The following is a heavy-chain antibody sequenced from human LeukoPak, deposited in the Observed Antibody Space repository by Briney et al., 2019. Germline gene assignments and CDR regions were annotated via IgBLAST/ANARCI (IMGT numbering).Heavy chain of an antibody. V-gene: IGHV1-2*02. CDR2: INPNSGGT. D-gene: IGHD3-10*01. Sequence: ASVKVSCKASGYTFTGYYMHWVRQAPGQGLEWMGWINPNSGGTSYAQKFQGRVTMTRDTSISTAYMELSRLRSDDTAVYYCARDRLWFGPYYYGMDVWGQGTTVTVSS. CDR3: ARDRLWFGPYYYGMDV. J-gene: IGHJ6*02. CDR1: GYTFTGYY.